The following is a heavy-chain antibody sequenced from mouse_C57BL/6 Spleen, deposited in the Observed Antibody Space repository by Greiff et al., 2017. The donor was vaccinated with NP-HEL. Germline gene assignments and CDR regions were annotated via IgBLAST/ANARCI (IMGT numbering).Heavy chain of an antibody. CDR1: GFTFTDYY. D-gene: IGHD5-1*01. V-gene: IGHV7-3*01. CDR2: IRNKANGYTT. J-gene: IGHJ4*01. CDR3: ARYPSQYLYAMDY. Sequence: DVKLQESGGGLVQPGGSLSLSCAASGFTFTDYYMSWVRQPPGKALEWLGFIRNKANGYTTEYSASVKGRFTISRDNSQSILYLQMNALRAEDSATYYCARYPSQYLYAMDYWGQGTSVTVSS.